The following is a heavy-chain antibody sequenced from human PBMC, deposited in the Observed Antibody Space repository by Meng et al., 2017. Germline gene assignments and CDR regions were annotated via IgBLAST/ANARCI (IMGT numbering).Heavy chain of an antibody. CDR3: ARDPGIFGVDIGYYFDY. CDR2: ISSSGSTI. CDR1: GGSISSVDW. D-gene: IGHD3-3*01. J-gene: IGHJ4*02. V-gene: IGHV3-11*01. Sequence: QVQLQESGPGLVKPSGTLSLTCVVSGGSISSVDWWSWVRQPPGKGLEWVSYISSSGSTIYYADSVKGRFTISRDNAKNSLYLQMNSLRAEDTAVYYCARDPGIFGVDIGYYFDYWGQGTLVTVSS.